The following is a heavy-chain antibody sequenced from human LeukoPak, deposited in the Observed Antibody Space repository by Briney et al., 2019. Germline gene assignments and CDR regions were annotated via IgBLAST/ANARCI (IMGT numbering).Heavy chain of an antibody. CDR1: GFTFSSYA. V-gene: IGHV3-48*04. Sequence: GGSLRLSCAASGFTFSSYAMSWVRQAPGKGLEWVSYISSSSSTIYYADSVKGRFTISRDNAKNSLYLQMNSLRAEDTAVYYCARDGILDYDILTGSNPNAFDIWGQGTMVTVSS. D-gene: IGHD3-9*01. CDR2: ISSSSSTI. J-gene: IGHJ3*02. CDR3: ARDGILDYDILTGSNPNAFDI.